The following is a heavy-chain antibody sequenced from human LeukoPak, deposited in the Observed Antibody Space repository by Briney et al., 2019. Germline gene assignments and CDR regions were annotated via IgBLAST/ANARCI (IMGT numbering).Heavy chain of an antibody. CDR3: AKTYYYDSSLPY. Sequence: GGSLRLSCEASGLTLNRFDVSWVRQAPGKGLEWVSAISGSGGSTYYADSVKGRFTISRDNSKNTLYLQMNSLRAEDTAVYYCAKTYYYDSSLPYWGQGTLVTVSS. CDR2: ISGSGGST. V-gene: IGHV3-23*01. D-gene: IGHD3-22*01. J-gene: IGHJ4*02. CDR1: GLTLNRFD.